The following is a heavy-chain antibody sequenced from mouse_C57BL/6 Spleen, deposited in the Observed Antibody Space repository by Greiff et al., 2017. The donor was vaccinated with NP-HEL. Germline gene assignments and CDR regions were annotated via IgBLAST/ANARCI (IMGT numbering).Heavy chain of an antibody. Sequence: VQLQQPGAELVKPGASVTMSCKASGYTFTSYWLTWVKQRPGQGLEWIGDIYPGSGSTNYNEKFKSKATPTVDTSSSTDYMQLSSLTSEDSAVYYRARRGIRQGDAMDDWGQGTSVTVSS. CDR1: GYTFTSYW. V-gene: IGHV1-55*01. J-gene: IGHJ4*01. CDR2: IYPGSGST. CDR3: ARRGIRQGDAMDD. D-gene: IGHD2-12*01.